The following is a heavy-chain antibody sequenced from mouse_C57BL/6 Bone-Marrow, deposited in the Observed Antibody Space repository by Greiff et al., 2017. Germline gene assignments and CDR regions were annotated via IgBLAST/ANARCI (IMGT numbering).Heavy chain of an antibody. Sequence: EVKLQESGGGLVQPGGSMKLSCVASGFTFSNYWMNWVRQSPEKGLEWVAQIRLKSDNYATHYAESVKGRFTISRDDSKSSVYLQMNNLRAEDTGNYDRTGHYYGSSGYFDVWGTEATGTAAS. J-gene: IGHJ1*03. D-gene: IGHD1-1*01. CDR3: TGHYYGSSGYFDV. CDR2: IRLKSDNYAT. CDR1: GFTFSNYW. V-gene: IGHV6-3*01.